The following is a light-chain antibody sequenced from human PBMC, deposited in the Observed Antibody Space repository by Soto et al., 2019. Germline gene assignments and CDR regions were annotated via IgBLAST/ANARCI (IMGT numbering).Light chain of an antibody. Sequence: PRRPASVSGSSTQSSHLSCAVTMRDIGAYNLVSWYQHHPGKAPKLMIYDVSNRPSGVSNRFSGSKSGNTASLTISGLQAADEADYYSHSYTSRNTYGVGGGTQVTVL. CDR3: HSYTSRNTYG. CDR1: MRDIGAYNL. J-gene: IGLJ1*01. V-gene: IGLV2-14*01. CDR2: DVS.